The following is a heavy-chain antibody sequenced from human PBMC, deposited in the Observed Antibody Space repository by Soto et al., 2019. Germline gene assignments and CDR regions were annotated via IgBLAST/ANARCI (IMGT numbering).Heavy chain of an antibody. Sequence: GGSLRLSCAASGFTFSTYSMNWVRQAPGKGLEWVSYISGSRRTIYYADSVKGRFTISRDNAKNSLYLQMNSLRAEDTAVYYCARASTVTAGSDFDYWGQGTLVTVSS. CDR3: ARASTVTAGSDFDY. V-gene: IGHV3-48*01. CDR1: GFTFSTYS. CDR2: ISGSRRTI. J-gene: IGHJ4*02. D-gene: IGHD4-17*01.